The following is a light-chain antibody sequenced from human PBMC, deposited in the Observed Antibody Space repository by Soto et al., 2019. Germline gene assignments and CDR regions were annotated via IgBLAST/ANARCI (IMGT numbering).Light chain of an antibody. Sequence: IRMTQSPSSLSASVGDSVTITCRASQSLXNHFAWYQQKPGKVPKILXAHASTLQSGVPSRLSGSGSATDFTLTISSLQPDYFATYYCQQSYSTPRTFGQGTKVDI. CDR3: QQSYSTPRT. J-gene: IGKJ1*01. V-gene: IGKV1-27*01. CDR1: QSLXNH. CDR2: HAS.